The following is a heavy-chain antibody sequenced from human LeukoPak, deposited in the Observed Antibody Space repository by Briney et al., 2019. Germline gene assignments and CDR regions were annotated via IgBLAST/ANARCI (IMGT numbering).Heavy chain of an antibody. J-gene: IGHJ4*02. Sequence: PGRSLRLSCAASGFTFSSYAMHWVRQAPGKGLEWVAVISYDGSNKYYADSVKGRFTISRDNSKNTLYLQMNSLRAEDTAVYYCARESTAILYYFDYWGQGTLVTVSS. D-gene: IGHD2-15*01. CDR3: ARESTAILYYFDY. CDR1: GFTFSSYA. CDR2: ISYDGSNK. V-gene: IGHV3-30*04.